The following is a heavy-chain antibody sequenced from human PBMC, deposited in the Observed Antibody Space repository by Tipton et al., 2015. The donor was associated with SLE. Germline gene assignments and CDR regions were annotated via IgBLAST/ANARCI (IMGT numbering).Heavy chain of an antibody. J-gene: IGHJ4*02. Sequence: TLSLTCTVSGGSISSGGYYWSWIRQHPGKGLEWIGYIYYSGSTYYNPSLKSRVTISVDTSKNQFSLKLSSVTAADTAVYYCARVTVERSYFAYWGQGTLVTVSS. CDR1: GGSISSGGYY. V-gene: IGHV4-31*03. CDR3: ARVTVERSYFAY. CDR2: IYYSGST. D-gene: IGHD4/OR15-4a*01.